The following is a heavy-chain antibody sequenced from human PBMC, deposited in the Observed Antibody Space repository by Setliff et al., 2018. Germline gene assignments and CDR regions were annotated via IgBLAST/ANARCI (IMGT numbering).Heavy chain of an antibody. CDR3: GRASRFGTIVYRGDYYMNV. J-gene: IGHJ6*03. CDR2: INTNTGNP. Sequence: ASVKVSCKASGYTFTTYAMGWMRQAPGQGLEWMGWINTNTGNPSYAQGFTGRFVFSLDTSVSTAYLQINSLAAEDSAVYYCGRASRFGTIVYRGDYYMNVWGKGTTVTVSS. CDR1: GYTFTTYA. D-gene: IGHD3-10*01. V-gene: IGHV7-4-1*02.